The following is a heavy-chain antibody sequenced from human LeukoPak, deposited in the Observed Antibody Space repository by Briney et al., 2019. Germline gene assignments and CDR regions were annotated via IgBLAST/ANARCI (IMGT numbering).Heavy chain of an antibody. Sequence: GGSLRLSCAASGFTFDDYAMHWVRQAPGKGLEWVSGISWNSGSIGYADSVKGRFTISRDNAKNSLYLQMNSLRAEDTALYYXXXDRGVTMRTGAFDIWGQGTMVTVSS. CDR1: GFTFDDYA. CDR3: XXDRGVTMRTGAFDI. V-gene: IGHV3-9*01. CDR2: ISWNSGSI. J-gene: IGHJ3*02. D-gene: IGHD3-10*01.